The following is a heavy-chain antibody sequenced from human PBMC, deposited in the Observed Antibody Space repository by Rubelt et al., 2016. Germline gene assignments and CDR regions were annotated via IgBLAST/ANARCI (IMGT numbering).Heavy chain of an antibody. CDR3: ARRRLTKNAVDI. CDR1: GGSISSSSYY. CDR2: IYYSGST. V-gene: IGHV4-39*01. Sequence: QLQLQESGPGLVKPSETLSLTYTVSGGSISSSSYYWGWIRQPPGKGLEWIGSIYYSGSTYYNPSLKSRGTISVETSKNQVCRKLSSVTVADTAVYYCARRRLTKNAVDIWGQGTMVTVSS. J-gene: IGHJ3*02. D-gene: IGHD2-8*01.